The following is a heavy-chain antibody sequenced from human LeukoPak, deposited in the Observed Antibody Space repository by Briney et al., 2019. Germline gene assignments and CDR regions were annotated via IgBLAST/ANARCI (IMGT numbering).Heavy chain of an antibody. J-gene: IGHJ4*02. CDR2: IYHSGST. CDR1: GGSISSSNW. D-gene: IGHD2-15*01. V-gene: IGHV4-4*02. Sequence: SETLSVTCAVSGGSISSSNWWRWVRQPPGKGLEWIGEIYHSGSTNYNPSLKSRVTISVDKSKNQFSLKLSSVTAADTAVYYCASRYCSGGSCSRVVHYWGQGTLVTVSS. CDR3: ASRYCSGGSCSRVVHY.